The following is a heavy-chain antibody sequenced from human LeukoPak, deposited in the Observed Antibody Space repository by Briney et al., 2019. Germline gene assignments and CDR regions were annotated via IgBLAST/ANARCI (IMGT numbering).Heavy chain of an antibody. Sequence: AASVKVSCKASGYTFTSYDINWVRQATGQGLEWMGWMNPNRGNTGYAQKFQGRVTITRNTSISTAYMELSSPRSEDTAVYYCARKFGKSHYYMDVWAKGPRSPSP. CDR3: ARKFGKSHYYMDV. J-gene: IGHJ6*03. CDR1: GYTFTSYD. D-gene: IGHD3-10*01. CDR2: MNPNRGNT. V-gene: IGHV1-8*03.